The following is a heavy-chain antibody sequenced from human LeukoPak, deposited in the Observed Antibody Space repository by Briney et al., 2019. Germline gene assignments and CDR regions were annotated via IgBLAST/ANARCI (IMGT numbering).Heavy chain of an antibody. CDR2: ISYDGSNK. D-gene: IGHD6-13*01. Sequence: GGSLRLSCAASGFTFSSYAMHWVRQAPGKGLEWVAVISYDGSNKYYADSVKGRFTISRDNSKNTLYLQMNSLRAEDTAVYYCARASGYSSSDLDYWGQGTLVTVSS. CDR1: GFTFSSYA. CDR3: ARASGYSSSDLDY. J-gene: IGHJ4*02. V-gene: IGHV3-30-3*01.